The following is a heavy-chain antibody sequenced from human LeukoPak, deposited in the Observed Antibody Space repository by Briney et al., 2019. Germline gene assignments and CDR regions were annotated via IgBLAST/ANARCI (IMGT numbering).Heavy chain of an antibody. D-gene: IGHD4-11*01. CDR2: IRDKPNSYTT. CDR1: GFPFSPTN. CDR3: AKLTTS. J-gene: IGHJ4*02. Sequence: GGSLRLSCAASGFPFSPTNLDWVRQPQGKGLEWLGRIRDKPNSYTTEYAASVKGRFTISRDDSHNSLYLQMNSLKTEDTAVYYCAKLTTSWGQGTLVTVSS. V-gene: IGHV3-72*01.